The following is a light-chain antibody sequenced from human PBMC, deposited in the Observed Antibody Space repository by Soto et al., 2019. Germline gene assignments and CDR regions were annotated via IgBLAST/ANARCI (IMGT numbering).Light chain of an antibody. V-gene: IGKV3-11*01. CDR2: NAS. CDR3: QQRSDWEFT. CDR1: ESVRSY. J-gene: IGKJ3*01. Sequence: TVLTQSPATLSLSPGDRSTLSCRASESVRSYLAWYQQKPGQAPRLLIYNASKMATGIPARFSGSGSGTEFTLTVSSLEPEDFAIYYCQQRSDWEFTFGPGTRVDIK.